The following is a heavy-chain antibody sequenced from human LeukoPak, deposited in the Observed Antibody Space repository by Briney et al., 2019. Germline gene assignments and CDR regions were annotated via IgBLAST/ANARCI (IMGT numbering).Heavy chain of an antibody. CDR3: TTDLYSGYDYDAFDI. D-gene: IGHD5-12*01. CDR2: IKSKTDGAKT. CDR1: GFTFSNAS. J-gene: IGHJ3*02. V-gene: IGHV3-15*05. Sequence: GGSLRLSCVASGFTFSNASMSWVRQAPGKGLEWVCRIKSKTDGAKTDYAVPVKGRFIISRDYSKNTLVLQMHSPKTKNTAVYYCTTDLYSGYDYDAFDIWGQGTMVTVSS.